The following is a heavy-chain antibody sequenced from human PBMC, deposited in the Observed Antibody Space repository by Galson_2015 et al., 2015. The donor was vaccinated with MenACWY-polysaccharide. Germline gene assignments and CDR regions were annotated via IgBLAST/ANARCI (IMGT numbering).Heavy chain of an antibody. CDR1: GFTFSNYA. CDR3: AKEAGTGGDPFDY. Sequence: LRLSCAASGFTFSNYAMSWVRQAPGKGLEWVSVISYSGGSTYYADSVKGRFTISSDNSKNTLYLQMHSLRAEDTAVYYCAKEAGTGGDPFDYWGQGTLVTVSS. J-gene: IGHJ4*02. CDR2: ISYSGGST. D-gene: IGHD2-8*02. V-gene: IGHV3-23*01.